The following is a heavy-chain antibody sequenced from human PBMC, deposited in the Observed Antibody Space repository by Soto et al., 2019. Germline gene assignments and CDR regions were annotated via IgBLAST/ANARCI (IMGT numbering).Heavy chain of an antibody. CDR1: GFTFTSSA. Sequence: SGKVSCKASGFTFTSSAVQWVRQARGQRLEGIGWIVVGSGNTNYAQKFQERVTITRDISTSTAYRKLSSLRSEDTPVYYCAAEGYGIVAFDYWGPGTMVTVS. CDR3: AAEGYGIVAFDY. CDR2: IVVGSGNT. V-gene: IGHV1-58*01. J-gene: IGHJ4*02. D-gene: IGHD3-22*01.